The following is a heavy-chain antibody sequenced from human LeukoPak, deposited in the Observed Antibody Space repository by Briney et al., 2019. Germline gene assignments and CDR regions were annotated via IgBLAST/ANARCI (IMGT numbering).Heavy chain of an antibody. CDR2: IYTSGST. Sequence: PSETLSLTCTVSGGSSNNYYWSWIRQSAGKGLEWIGRIYTSGSTNYNPSLKSRVSMSVDTSKNQFSLRLRSVTAADTAVYYCARRRYYDSTGFLDWGQGSLVSVSS. J-gene: IGHJ1*01. CDR3: ARRRYYDSTGFLD. V-gene: IGHV4-4*07. D-gene: IGHD3-22*01. CDR1: GGSSNNYY.